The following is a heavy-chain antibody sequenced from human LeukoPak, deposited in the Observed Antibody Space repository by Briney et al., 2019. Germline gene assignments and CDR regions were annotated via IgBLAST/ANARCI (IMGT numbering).Heavy chain of an antibody. V-gene: IGHV1-18*01. CDR3: AASYGSGSYYNVIYFDY. CDR2: ISAYNGNT. CDR1: GYTLTSYG. J-gene: IGHJ4*02. Sequence: GASVKVSCTASGYTLTSYGISWVRQAPGQGLEWMGWISAYNGNTNYAQKLQGRVTMTTDTSTSTAYMELRSLRSDDTAVYYCAASYGSGSYYNVIYFDYWGQGTLVTVSS. D-gene: IGHD3-10*01.